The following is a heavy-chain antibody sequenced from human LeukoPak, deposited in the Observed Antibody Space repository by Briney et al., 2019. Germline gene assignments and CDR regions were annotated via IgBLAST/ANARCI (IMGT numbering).Heavy chain of an antibody. D-gene: IGHD3-10*01. CDR3: ARGVKVYYYYYMDV. Sequence: SETLSLTCTVSGGSISSSSYYWGWIRQPPGKGLEWIGSIYHSGSTYYNPSLKSRVTISVDTSKNQFSLKLSSVTAADTAVYYCARGVKVYYYYYMDVWGKGTTVTVSS. V-gene: IGHV4-39*07. CDR2: IYHSGST. CDR1: GGSISSSSYY. J-gene: IGHJ6*03.